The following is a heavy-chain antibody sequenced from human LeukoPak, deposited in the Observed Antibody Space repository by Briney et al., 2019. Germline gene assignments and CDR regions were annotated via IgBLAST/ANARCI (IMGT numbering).Heavy chain of an antibody. V-gene: IGHV3-23*01. CDR3: ARDLGLYWYFDL. Sequence: PGGSLRLSCAASGFTFSTYAMTWVRQAPGKGLEWVSTITGSGDSTYYADSVKGRLTISRDNSKNTLYLQMSSLRAEDTAVYYCARDLGLYWYFDLWGRGTLVTVSS. CDR2: ITGSGDST. CDR1: GFTFSTYA. D-gene: IGHD7-27*01. J-gene: IGHJ2*01.